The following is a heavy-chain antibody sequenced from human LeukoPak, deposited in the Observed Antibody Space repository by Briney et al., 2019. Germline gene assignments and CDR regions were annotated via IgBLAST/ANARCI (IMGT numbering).Heavy chain of an antibody. D-gene: IGHD3-22*01. CDR1: GYTFTSYG. CDR3: ARDPMYYYDSSGYYKTTDY. V-gene: IGHV1-18*01. Sequence: GASVKVSCKASGYTFTSYGISWVRQAPGQGREWMGWISAYNGNTNYAQKLQGRVTMTTDTSTSTAYMELRSLRSDDTAVYYCARDPMYYYDSSGYYKTTDYWGQGTLVTVSS. J-gene: IGHJ4*02. CDR2: ISAYNGNT.